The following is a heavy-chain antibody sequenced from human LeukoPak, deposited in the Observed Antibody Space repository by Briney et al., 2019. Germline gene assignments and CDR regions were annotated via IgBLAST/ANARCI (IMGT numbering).Heavy chain of an antibody. Sequence: GGSLRLSCAASGFTFSSYAMSWVRQAPGKGLEWVSAISGSGGSTYYADSVKGRFTISRDNSKSTLYLQMNSLRAEDTAVYYCAKDQSGTNDYIWGSFDYWGQGTLVTVSS. CDR3: AKDQSGTNDYIWGSFDY. V-gene: IGHV3-23*01. CDR1: GFTFSSYA. CDR2: ISGSGGST. D-gene: IGHD3-16*01. J-gene: IGHJ4*02.